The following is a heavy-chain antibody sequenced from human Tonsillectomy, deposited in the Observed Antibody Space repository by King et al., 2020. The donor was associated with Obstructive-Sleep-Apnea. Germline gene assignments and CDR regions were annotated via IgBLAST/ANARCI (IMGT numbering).Heavy chain of an antibody. CDR3: ARDEGYSGYDIIDY. CDR2: IPYHGTTK. D-gene: IGHD5-12*01. J-gene: IGHJ4*02. V-gene: IGHV3-30*04. CDR1: GFSFSSYA. Sequence: VQLVESGGGVVQPGKSLRLSCAASGFSFSSYAMHWVRRAPGKGLEWVALIPYHGTTKKHAASVKGRFTISRDNSRNTLYLQMNSLRPEDTAVYYCARDEGYSGYDIIDYWGQGTLVTVSS.